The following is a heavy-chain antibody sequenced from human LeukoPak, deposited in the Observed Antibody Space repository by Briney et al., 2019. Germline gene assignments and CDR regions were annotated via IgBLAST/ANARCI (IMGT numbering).Heavy chain of an antibody. J-gene: IGHJ4*02. V-gene: IGHV3-23*01. CDR3: AKLHYFGSGSPDY. CDR1: GFTFSSYA. D-gene: IGHD3-10*01. CDR2: TSGGGITT. Sequence: GSLRLSCAASGFTFSSYAMSWVRQAPGKGLEWVSGTSGGGITTYYADSVKGRFTISRDNSKNTLYLQMNSLRADDTAVYYCAKLHYFGSGSPDYWGQGTLVTVSS.